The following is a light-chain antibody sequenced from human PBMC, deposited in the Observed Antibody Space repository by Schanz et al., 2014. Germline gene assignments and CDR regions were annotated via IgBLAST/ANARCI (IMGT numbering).Light chain of an antibody. J-gene: IGLJ3*02. CDR2: YVS. Sequence: QSALTQPASVSGSPGQSITISCTGSSSDVEFYNFISWYQQHPGKAPKRIIYYVSNRPSGVSISGSKSGNTASLTISGLQTEDEADYYCTSYTSVSTWVFGGGTKLTVL. CDR1: SSDVEFYNF. CDR3: TSYTSVSTWV. V-gene: IGLV2-14*03.